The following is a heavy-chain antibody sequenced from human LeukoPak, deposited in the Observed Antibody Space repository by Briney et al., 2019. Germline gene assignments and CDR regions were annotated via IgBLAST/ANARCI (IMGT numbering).Heavy chain of an antibody. CDR3: ARDSSGWRSIFDY. Sequence: SQTLSLTCALSGDSVSSNSAAWNWIRQSPSRGLEWLGRTYYRSKWYSDYAVSVKSPLTINPDTSTNQFSLQLNSVTPEDTAVYYCARDSSGWRSIFDYWGQGTLVSVSS. V-gene: IGHV6-1*01. CDR2: TYYRSKWYS. D-gene: IGHD6-19*01. J-gene: IGHJ4*02. CDR1: GDSVSSNSAA.